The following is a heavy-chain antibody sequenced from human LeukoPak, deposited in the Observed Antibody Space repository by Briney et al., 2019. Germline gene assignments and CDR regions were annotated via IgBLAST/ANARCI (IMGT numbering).Heavy chain of an antibody. Sequence: GGSLRLSCAASGFTFSNYGMHWVRQAPGRGLEWVAVIWYDGSNKYYADSVKGRFTISRDNSKNTLYLQMNSLRAEDTAVYYCARAARTMVRGVIIRDYFDYWGQGTLVTVSS. D-gene: IGHD3-10*01. V-gene: IGHV3-33*08. J-gene: IGHJ4*02. CDR3: ARAARTMVRGVIIRDYFDY. CDR1: GFTFSNYG. CDR2: IWYDGSNK.